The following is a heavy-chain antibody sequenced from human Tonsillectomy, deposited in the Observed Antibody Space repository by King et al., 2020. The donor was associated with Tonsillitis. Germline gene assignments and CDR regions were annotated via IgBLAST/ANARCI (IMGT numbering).Heavy chain of an antibody. CDR3: ARANYYDFWSGYPYFDY. Sequence: QLQESGPGLVRPSETLSLTCTVSGGSISSSSYYWGWIRQPPGTGLEWIGSIYYSGSTYYNPSLKSRVTISVDTSKNQVSLKLSSVTAADTAVYFCARANYYDFWSGYPYFDYWGQGTLVTVSS. CDR2: IYYSGST. CDR1: GGSISSSSYY. J-gene: IGHJ4*02. D-gene: IGHD3-3*01. V-gene: IGHV4-39*01.